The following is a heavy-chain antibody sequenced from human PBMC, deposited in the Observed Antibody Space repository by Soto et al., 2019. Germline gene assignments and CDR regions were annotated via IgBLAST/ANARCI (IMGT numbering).Heavy chain of an antibody. CDR3: ARAPSQGWVEDFDY. D-gene: IGHD6-19*01. J-gene: IGHJ4*02. Sequence: GESLKISCKGPGYNFARYWNGRGRQKPGKGMGWMGIIYPGGSDTRYSPSFAGHGTISADKSTSTAHMQWSSLGAWDTAIYYCARAPSQGWVEDFDYWGQGTLVTVSS. CDR1: GYNFARYW. V-gene: IGHV5-51*01. CDR2: IYPGGSDT.